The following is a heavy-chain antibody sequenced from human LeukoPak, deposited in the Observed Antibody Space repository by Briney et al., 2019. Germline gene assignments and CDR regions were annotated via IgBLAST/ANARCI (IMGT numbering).Heavy chain of an antibody. CDR2: IYYSGST. J-gene: IGHJ4*02. CDR3: ARGARSSDY. CDR1: GDSISSSY. Sequence: SETLSLTCTVSGDSISSSYWTWFRPSPGKGLEWIGHIYYSGSTNYNPSLKSRVIISVDTSKNQFSLKLSSATAADTAVYFCARGARSSDYWGQGTLVTVSS. V-gene: IGHV4-59*01.